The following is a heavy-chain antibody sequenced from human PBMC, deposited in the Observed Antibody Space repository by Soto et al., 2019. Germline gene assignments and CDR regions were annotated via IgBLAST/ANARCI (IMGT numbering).Heavy chain of an antibody. V-gene: IGHV1-69*06. D-gene: IGHD3-9*01. J-gene: IGHJ6*02. CDR1: GGTFSSYA. CDR2: IIPIFGTA. CDR3: AGDRRAPAAFDWYYYYYYGMDV. Sequence: QVQLVQSGAEVKKPGSSVKVSCKASGGTFSSYAISWVRQAPGQGLEWMGGIIPIFGTANSAQKFQGRVPITGDKSSGTGYMELCSLGCEDTAVYYCAGDRRAPAAFDWYYYYYYGMDVWGQGTTVTVSS.